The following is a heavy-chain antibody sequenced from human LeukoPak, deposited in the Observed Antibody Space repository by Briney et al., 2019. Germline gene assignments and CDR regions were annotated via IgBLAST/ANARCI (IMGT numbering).Heavy chain of an antibody. CDR1: GFTFSSYG. J-gene: IGHJ6*02. D-gene: IGHD3-10*01. CDR2: IWYDGSNK. V-gene: IGHV3-33*01. CDR3: AREVTMVRGVTHYYYYGMDV. Sequence: GRSLRLSCAASGFTFSSYGMHWVRQAPGKGLEWVAVIWYDGSNKYYADSVKGRFTISRDNSKNTLYQQMNSLRAEDTAVYYCAREVTMVRGVTHYYYYGMDVWGQGTTVTVSS.